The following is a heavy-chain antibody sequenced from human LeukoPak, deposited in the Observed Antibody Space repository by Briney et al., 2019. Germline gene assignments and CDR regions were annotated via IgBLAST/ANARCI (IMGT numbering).Heavy chain of an antibody. V-gene: IGHV4-59*01. CDR2: IYYSGST. CDR1: GGSISSYY. CDR3: ARGLHYYGSGSYYKITYNNWFDP. J-gene: IGHJ5*02. Sequence: PSETLSLTCTVSGGSISSYYWSWIRQPPGKGLEWIGYIYYSGSTNYNPSLKSRVTISVDTSKNQFSLKLSSVTAADTAVYYCARGLHYYGSGSYYKITYNNWFDPWGQGTLVTVSS. D-gene: IGHD3-10*01.